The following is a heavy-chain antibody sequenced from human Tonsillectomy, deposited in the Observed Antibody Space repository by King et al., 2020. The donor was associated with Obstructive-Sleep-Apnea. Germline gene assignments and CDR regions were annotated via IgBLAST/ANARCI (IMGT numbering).Heavy chain of an antibody. CDR2: ISGSGGTT. CDR3: AKGSGSPYGMDV. V-gene: IGHV3-23*04. D-gene: IGHD1-26*01. J-gene: IGHJ6*02. Sequence: VQLVESGGGLVQPGGSLRLSCTASGFTFSSYAMSWVRQAPGKGLEGVSAISGSGGTTYFADSVKGRFTISRDNSKNTLFLQMNSLRAEDTAVYYCAKGSGSPYGMDVWGQGTTVTVSS. CDR1: GFTFSSYA.